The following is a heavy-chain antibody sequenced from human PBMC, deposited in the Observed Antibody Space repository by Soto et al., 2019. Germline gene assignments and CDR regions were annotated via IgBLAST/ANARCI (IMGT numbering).Heavy chain of an antibody. V-gene: IGHV1-69*06. Sequence: VASVKVSCKASGGTFSSYAISWVRQAPGQGLEWMGGIIPIFGTANYAQKFQGRVTITADKSTSTAYMELSSLRSEDTAVYYCARLGNSGSYRGAFDYWGQGTLVTVSS. D-gene: IGHD1-26*01. CDR1: GGTFSSYA. J-gene: IGHJ4*02. CDR3: ARLGNSGSYRGAFDY. CDR2: IIPIFGTA.